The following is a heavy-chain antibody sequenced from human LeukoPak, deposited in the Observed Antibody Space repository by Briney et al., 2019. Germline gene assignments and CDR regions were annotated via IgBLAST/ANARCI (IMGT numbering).Heavy chain of an antibody. CDR3: AKDLGSVVTPPSLDY. Sequence: PGGSLRLSCAASGFTFSSYWMNWARQAPGKGLEWVASINHNGNVNYYVDSVKGRFTISRDNAKNSLYLQMSNLRAEDTAVYYCAKDLGSVVTPPSLDYWGQGTLVTVSS. D-gene: IGHD2-21*02. J-gene: IGHJ4*02. CDR1: GFTFSSYW. V-gene: IGHV3-7*03. CDR2: INHNGNVN.